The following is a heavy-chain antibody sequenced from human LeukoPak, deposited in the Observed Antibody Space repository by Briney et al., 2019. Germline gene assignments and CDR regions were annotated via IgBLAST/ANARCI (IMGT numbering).Heavy chain of an antibody. D-gene: IGHD3-3*01. CDR2: IYTSGCT. Sequence: SETLSLTCTGSGGSISSGSYYWSWIRQPAGKGLEWIGRIYTSGCTHNNPSLKSRVTISVSTSKNQFSLKLSSVTAADTAVYYCASSSPSQGVVLTSNWFDPWGQGTLVTVSS. J-gene: IGHJ5*02. V-gene: IGHV4-61*02. CDR1: GGSISSGSYY. CDR3: ASSSPSQGVVLTSNWFDP.